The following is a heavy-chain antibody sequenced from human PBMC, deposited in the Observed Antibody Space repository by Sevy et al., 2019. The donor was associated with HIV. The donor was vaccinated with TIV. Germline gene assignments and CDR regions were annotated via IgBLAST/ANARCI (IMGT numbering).Heavy chain of an antibody. CDR2: IYTSGST. Sequence: SETLSLTCTVSGGSISSDYWSWILQPAGKGLEWMGRIYTSGSTNYNPSLKSRVTMSVDTSKNQFSLKLSSVTAADTAVYYCARAPPYSASYYPYYGMDVWGQGTTVTVSS. CDR3: ARAPPYSASYYPYYGMDV. D-gene: IGHD1-26*01. J-gene: IGHJ6*02. V-gene: IGHV4-4*07. CDR1: GGSISSDY.